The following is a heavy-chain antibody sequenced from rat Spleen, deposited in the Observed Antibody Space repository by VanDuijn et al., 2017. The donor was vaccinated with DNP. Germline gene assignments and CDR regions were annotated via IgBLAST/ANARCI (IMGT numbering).Heavy chain of an antibody. CDR2: ISYDGGIT. CDR3: AGGSGTYSGYFAF. Sequence: EVQLVESGGGLVQPGRSLKLSCAASGFTFSNYGMAWVRQAPTKGLEWVAYISYDGGITNYGDSVRGRFTISRDNAKNTLYLQMNSLRSEDTATYYCAGGSGTYSGYFAFWGPGTMGTVSS. V-gene: IGHV5S13*01. D-gene: IGHD1-1*01. J-gene: IGHJ1*01. CDR1: GFTFSNYG.